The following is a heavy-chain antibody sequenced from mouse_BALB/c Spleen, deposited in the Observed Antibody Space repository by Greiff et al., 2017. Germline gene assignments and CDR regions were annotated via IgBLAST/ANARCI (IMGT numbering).Heavy chain of an antibody. Sequence: DVQLVESGGGLVKPGGSLKLSCAASGFTFSDYYMYWVRQTPEKRLEWVATISDGGSYTYYPDSVKGRFTISRDNAKNNLYLQMSSLKSEDTAMYYCARDKTIGTTIVMDYWGQGTSVTVSS. D-gene: IGHD2-14*01. CDR1: GFTFSDYY. V-gene: IGHV5-4*02. J-gene: IGHJ4*01. CDR3: ARDKTIGTTIVMDY. CDR2: ISDGGSYT.